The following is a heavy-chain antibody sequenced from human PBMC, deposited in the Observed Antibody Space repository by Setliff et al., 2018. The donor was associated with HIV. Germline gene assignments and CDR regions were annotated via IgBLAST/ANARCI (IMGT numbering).Heavy chain of an antibody. CDR2: ISYSGST. V-gene: IGHV4-39*01. CDR1: GGSISSSTYY. CDR3: ASPRGYCSGGTCHFWYFDL. J-gene: IGHJ2*01. D-gene: IGHD2-15*01. Sequence: KPSETLSLTCTVSGGSISSSTYYWGWIRQPPGKGLEWIGTISYSGSTYYNPSLKSRVIISVDTSKNQFSLKLSSVTAADTAVYYCASPRGYCSGGTCHFWYFDLWGRGTLVTV.